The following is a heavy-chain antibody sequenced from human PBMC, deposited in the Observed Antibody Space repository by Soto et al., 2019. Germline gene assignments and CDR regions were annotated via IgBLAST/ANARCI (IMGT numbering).Heavy chain of an antibody. D-gene: IGHD4-17*01. Sequence: SDTLSLTCTVSGGSISSYYWSWIRQPPGKGLEWIGYIYYSGSTNYNPSLKSRVTISVDTSKNQFSLKVSSVTAADTAVYYCARAGYGDLYFDYWGQGTLVTVS. CDR1: GGSISSYY. CDR3: ARAGYGDLYFDY. CDR2: IYYSGST. V-gene: IGHV4-59*01. J-gene: IGHJ4*02.